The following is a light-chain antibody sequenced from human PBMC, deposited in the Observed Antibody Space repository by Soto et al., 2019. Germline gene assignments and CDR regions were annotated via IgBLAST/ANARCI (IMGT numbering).Light chain of an antibody. V-gene: IGKV4-1*01. Sequence: DFVMTQSPDSLAVSLGERATINCKSSQSVLYSSNNKNYLAWYQQKPGQPPKLLIYSASTRESGVPDRFSGSGSGTDFALTISSLQAEDVAVYYCQQYYGAPLTFGGGTKVEIK. J-gene: IGKJ4*01. CDR3: QQYYGAPLT. CDR2: SAS. CDR1: QSVLYSSNNKNY.